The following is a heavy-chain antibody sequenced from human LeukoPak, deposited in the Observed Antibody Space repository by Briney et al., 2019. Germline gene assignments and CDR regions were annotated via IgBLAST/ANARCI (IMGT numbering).Heavy chain of an antibody. V-gene: IGHV5-51*01. D-gene: IGHD6-13*01. CDR2: IYPGDSDT. Sequence: GESLKISCKGSGYSFTGYWIGWVRQMPGKGLEWMGIIYPGDSDTRYSPSFQGQVTISADKSISTAYLQWSSLKASDTAMYYCARGVRTAAAGYYFDYWGQGTLVTVSS. J-gene: IGHJ4*02. CDR1: GYSFTGYW. CDR3: ARGVRTAAAGYYFDY.